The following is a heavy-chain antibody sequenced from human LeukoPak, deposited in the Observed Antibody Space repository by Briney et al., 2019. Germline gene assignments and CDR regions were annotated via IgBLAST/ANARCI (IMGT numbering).Heavy chain of an antibody. CDR3: PRGLGRSTLPNFFDF. J-gene: IGHJ4*02. V-gene: IGHV1-18*01. CDR2: ISAYNGNT. D-gene: IGHD1-26*01. CDR1: GYTFTSYG. Sequence: ASVKVSCKASGYTFTSYGISWVRQAPGQGLEWMGWISAYNGNTNYAQKLQGRVTMTTDTSTSTAYMELRSLRSDETAGYYCPRGLGRSTLPNFFDFWGQGTLVTVSS.